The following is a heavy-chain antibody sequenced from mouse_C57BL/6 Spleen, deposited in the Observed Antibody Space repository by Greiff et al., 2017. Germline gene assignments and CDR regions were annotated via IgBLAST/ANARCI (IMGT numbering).Heavy chain of an antibody. J-gene: IGHJ2*01. CDR3: APGVYYFDY. Sequence: VQLQQPGAELVKPGASVKLSCKASGYTFTSYWMHWVKQRTGQGLEWIGMIHPNSGSTNYNEKFKSKATLTVDKSSSTDYMQFSSLTSEDSAVYYCAPGVYYFDYWGQGTTLTVSS. CDR1: GYTFTSYW. CDR2: IHPNSGST. V-gene: IGHV1-64*01.